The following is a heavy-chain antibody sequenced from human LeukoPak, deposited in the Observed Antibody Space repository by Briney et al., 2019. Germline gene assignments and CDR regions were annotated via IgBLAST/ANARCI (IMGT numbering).Heavy chain of an antibody. CDR1: GGSISSYY. D-gene: IGHD4-17*01. Sequence: SETLSLTCTISGGSISSYYWSWIRQPPGKGLEWIGYIYHSGNTNYNPSLKSRVTISVDTSKNQFSLKLSSVTAADTAVYYCAKGISSRLYGDYFDYWGQGTLVTVSS. CDR3: AKGISSRLYGDYFDY. CDR2: IYHSGNT. V-gene: IGHV4-59*01. J-gene: IGHJ4*02.